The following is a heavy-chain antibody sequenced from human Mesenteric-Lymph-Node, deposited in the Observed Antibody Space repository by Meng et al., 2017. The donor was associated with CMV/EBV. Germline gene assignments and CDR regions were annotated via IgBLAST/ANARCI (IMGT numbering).Heavy chain of an antibody. D-gene: IGHD5-24*01. CDR2: ISTYNGNT. V-gene: IGHV1-18*04. Sequence: KVSCKTSGYTFTAYSITWVRQAPGHGLEWMAWISTYNGNTNYVPKLQGRVTVTTDTSTSTVYMELRSLRSDDTAIYYCARGRWGFDPWGQGTLVTVSS. CDR1: GYTFTAYS. CDR3: ARGRWGFDP. J-gene: IGHJ5*02.